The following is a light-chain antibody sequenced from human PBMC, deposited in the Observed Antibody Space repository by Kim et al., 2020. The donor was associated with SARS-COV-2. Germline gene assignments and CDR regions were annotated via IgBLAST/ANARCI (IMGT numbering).Light chain of an antibody. CDR1: SSNIGSNY. V-gene: IGLV1-47*01. CDR2: RNN. J-gene: IGLJ2*01. Sequence: ELTQPPSASGTPGQRVTISCSGSSSNIGSNYVYWYQQLPETAPKLLIYRNNQRPSGVPDRFSGSKSGTSASLAISGLRSEDEADYYCAAWDDSLSGPRVVFGGGTKLTVL. CDR3: AAWDDSLSGPRVV.